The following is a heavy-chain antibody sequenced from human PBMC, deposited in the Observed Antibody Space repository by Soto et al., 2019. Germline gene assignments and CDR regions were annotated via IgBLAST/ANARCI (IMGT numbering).Heavy chain of an antibody. Sequence: ASVKVSCKASGYTFTSYGISWVRQAPGQGLEWMGWISAYNGNTNYAQKLQGRVTMTTDTSTSTAYMELRSLRSDDTAVCYCSMGSGSYYNGYYYYYGMDVWGQGTTVTVS. CDR1: GYTFTSYG. CDR3: SMGSGSYYNGYYYYYGMDV. J-gene: IGHJ6*02. CDR2: ISAYNGNT. V-gene: IGHV1-18*01. D-gene: IGHD3-10*01.